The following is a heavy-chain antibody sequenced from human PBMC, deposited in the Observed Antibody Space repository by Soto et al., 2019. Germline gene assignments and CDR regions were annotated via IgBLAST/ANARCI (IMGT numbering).Heavy chain of an antibody. D-gene: IGHD3-10*02. CDR3: ALGLFGGLPQGYYYGMDV. J-gene: IGHJ6*02. CDR2: IIPIFGTA. CDR1: GGTFSSYA. Sequence: GGPVKVSCKASGGTFSSYAISWVRQAPGQGLEWMGGIIPIFGTANYAQKFQGRVTITADKSTSTAYMELSSLRSEDTAVYYCALGLFGGLPQGYYYGMDVWGQGTTVTVSS. V-gene: IGHV1-69*06.